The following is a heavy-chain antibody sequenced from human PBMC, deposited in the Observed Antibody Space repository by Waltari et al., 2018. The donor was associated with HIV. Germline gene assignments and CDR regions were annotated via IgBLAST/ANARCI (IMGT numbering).Heavy chain of an antibody. CDR3: ARDIDAVVPAAIRGGMDV. J-gene: IGHJ6*02. CDR1: GGTFSSYT. CDR2: IIPILGIA. D-gene: IGHD2-2*01. V-gene: IGHV1-69*08. Sequence: QVQLVQSGAEVKKPGSSVKVSCKASGGTFSSYTISWVRQAPGQGLEWMGRIIPILGIANYAQKFQGRVTITADKSTSTAYMELSSLRSEDTAVYYCARDIDAVVPAAIRGGMDVWGQGTTVTVSS.